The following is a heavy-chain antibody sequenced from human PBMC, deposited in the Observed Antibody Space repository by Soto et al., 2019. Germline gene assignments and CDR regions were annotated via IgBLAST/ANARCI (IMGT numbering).Heavy chain of an antibody. V-gene: IGHV3-23*01. J-gene: IGHJ4*02. CDR2: IDYTGGTT. CDR1: GFTFSILA. D-gene: IGHD6-19*01. Sequence: SLRLSCAASGFTFSILAMGWVRQAPGKGLEWVSVIDYTGGTTYYTDSVKGRFIISRDNSKKMLYLQMNSLRAEDTAVYYCAKDASRTSGWYYFDYWGQGALVTVS. CDR3: AKDASRTSGWYYFDY.